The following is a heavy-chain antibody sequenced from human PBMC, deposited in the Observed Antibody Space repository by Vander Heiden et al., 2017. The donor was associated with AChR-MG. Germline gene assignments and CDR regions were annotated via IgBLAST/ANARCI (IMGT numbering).Heavy chain of an antibody. CDR3: AGVVAAAIYYYYGMDV. Sequence: EVQLVESGGGLVKPGGSLRLSCAASGSTFVTYGMNWVRQAPGKGLEWVSSISSSSSYIYYADAVKCRFTISRDNAKNSRYLQMNSLRAEDTAVYYCAGVVAAAIYYYYGMDVWGQGTTVTVSS. CDR1: GSTFVTYG. CDR2: ISSSSSYI. D-gene: IGHD2-15*01. J-gene: IGHJ6*02. V-gene: IGHV3-21*01.